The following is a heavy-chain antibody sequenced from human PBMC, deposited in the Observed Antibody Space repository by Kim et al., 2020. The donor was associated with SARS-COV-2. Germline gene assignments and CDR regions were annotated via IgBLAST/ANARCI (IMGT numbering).Heavy chain of an antibody. CDR1: GFTFSSYG. CDR3: ARGSYSGSSCFDY. Sequence: GGSLRLSCAASGFTFSSYGMHWVRQAPGKGLEWVAVIWYDGSNKYYADSVKGRFTISRDNSKNTLYLQMNSLRVEDTAVYYCARGSYSGSSCFDYWGQGTLVTVSS. D-gene: IGHD1-26*01. J-gene: IGHJ4*02. CDR2: IWYDGSNK. V-gene: IGHV3-33*01.